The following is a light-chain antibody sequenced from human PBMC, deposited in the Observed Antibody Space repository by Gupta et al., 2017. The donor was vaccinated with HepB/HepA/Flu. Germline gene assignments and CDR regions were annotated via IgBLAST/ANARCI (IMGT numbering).Light chain of an antibody. Sequence: EIVLTQSPATLSLSPGERATLSCRASQSVSSYLAWYQQKPGQAPRLLIYDASNRATGIPARFSGSGSGTDFTLTISSLEPEDFAVYYCQQRSNRPPLTFGGGTXVEIK. V-gene: IGKV3-11*01. CDR2: DAS. CDR3: QQRSNRPPLT. J-gene: IGKJ4*01. CDR1: QSVSSY.